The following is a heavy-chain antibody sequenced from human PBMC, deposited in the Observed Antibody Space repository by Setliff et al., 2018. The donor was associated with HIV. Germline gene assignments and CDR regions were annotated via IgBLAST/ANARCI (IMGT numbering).Heavy chain of an antibody. D-gene: IGHD2-21*01. J-gene: IGHJ4*02. V-gene: IGHV1-18*01. CDR2: SNAYNGNT. Sequence: GASVKVSCKASGYTFSSDGISWVRQAPGQGLEWMGWSNAYNGNTNYAQKFQGRVTMTTNTSTNTADMELRSLTSDDTAVYYCARDTMVVVSRLDYWGQGTLVTAPQ. CDR3: ARDTMVVVSRLDY. CDR1: GYTFSSDG.